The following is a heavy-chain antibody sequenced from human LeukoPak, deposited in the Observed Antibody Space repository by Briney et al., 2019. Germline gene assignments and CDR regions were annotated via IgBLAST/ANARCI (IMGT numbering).Heavy chain of an antibody. J-gene: IGHJ4*02. D-gene: IGHD6-13*01. CDR3: ARAAGYSNNWYAYPLDY. V-gene: IGHV3-7*01. Sequence: PGGSLRLSCAASGFTFSSSSMNWVRQDPGKGLEWVANIKQDGSEKYYVDSVKGRFTISRDNAKNSLYLQMNGLRAEDTAVYYCARAAGYSNNWYAYPLDYWGQGTLVTVSS. CDR2: IKQDGSEK. CDR1: GFTFSSSS.